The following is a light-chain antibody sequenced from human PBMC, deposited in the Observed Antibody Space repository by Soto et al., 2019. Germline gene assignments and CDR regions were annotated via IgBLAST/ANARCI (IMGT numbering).Light chain of an antibody. CDR3: QSYDSSLSGYV. Sequence: QSVLTQPPSVSGAPGQRVTISCTGSSSNIGAGYDVHWYQQLPGTAPKLLIYGYNNRPSGVPDRFSGPKSGTSASLAITGLQAEDEADYYCQSYDSSLSGYVFGTGTKVTVL. V-gene: IGLV1-40*01. J-gene: IGLJ1*01. CDR2: GYN. CDR1: SSNIGAGYD.